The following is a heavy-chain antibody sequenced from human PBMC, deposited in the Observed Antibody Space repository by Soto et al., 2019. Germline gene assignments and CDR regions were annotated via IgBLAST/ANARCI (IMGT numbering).Heavy chain of an antibody. D-gene: IGHD3-3*02. Sequence: QVQLVQSGAEVKKPGASVKLSCKASGYTFINYYIHWVRQAPGQGLEWMGIFNPTSGSTNYAQKCQGRVTLTMDTSTRTVYMELSSLRFDDTAVYYCARDLAEGDYWGQGTLVTVSS. V-gene: IGHV1-46*01. J-gene: IGHJ4*02. CDR3: ARDLAEGDY. CDR1: GYTFINYY. CDR2: FNPTSGST.